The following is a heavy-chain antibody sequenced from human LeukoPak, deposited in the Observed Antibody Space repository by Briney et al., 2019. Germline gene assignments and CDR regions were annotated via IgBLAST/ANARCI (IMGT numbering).Heavy chain of an antibody. CDR1: GYTSTGYY. D-gene: IGHD4-17*01. J-gene: IGHJ5*02. CDR3: ARDSHHDYGDYVWFDP. CDR2: INPNSGGT. Sequence: ASVKVSCKASGYTSTGYYMHWVRQAPGQGLEWMGRINPNSGGTNYAQKFQGRVTMTRDTSISTAYMELSRLRSDDTAVYYCARDSHHDYGDYVWFDPWGQGTLVTVSS. V-gene: IGHV1-2*06.